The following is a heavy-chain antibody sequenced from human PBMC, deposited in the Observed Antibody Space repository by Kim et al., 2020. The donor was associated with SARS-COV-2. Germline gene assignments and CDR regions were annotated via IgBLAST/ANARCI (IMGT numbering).Heavy chain of an antibody. CDR2: VTGSGSST. J-gene: IGHJ6*02. CDR3: GRVKSEIYAMDV. CDR1: GFTFNNYD. Sequence: GGSLRLSCAASGFTFNNYDMSWVRQAPGKALEWVTSVTGSGSSTHYADSVKGRFTISRDNSKNTLYLQMNSLRAEDTAVYYCGRVKSEIYAMDVWGQGTTVTVSS. V-gene: IGHV3-23*01.